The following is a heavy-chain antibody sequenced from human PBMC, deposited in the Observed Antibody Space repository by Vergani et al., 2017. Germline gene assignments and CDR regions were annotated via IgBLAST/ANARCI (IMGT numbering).Heavy chain of an antibody. J-gene: IGHJ4*02. D-gene: IGHD3-22*01. CDR2: ISGRSNYI. CDR3: ARKKYYDSKDYYQVEPFDY. CDR1: GFSFSTYS. V-gene: IGHV3-21*06. Sequence: EVQLQESGGDLVKPGGSLRVSCAASGFSFSTYSINWVRQAPGKGLEWVSSISGRSNYIYYADSLKGRFTISRDNSKNSVYLQMNSLRAEDTAIYYCARKKYYDSKDYYQVEPFDYWGQGTLVTVSS.